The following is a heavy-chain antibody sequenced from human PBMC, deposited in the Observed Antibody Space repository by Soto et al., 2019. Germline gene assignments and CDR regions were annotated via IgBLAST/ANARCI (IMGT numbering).Heavy chain of an antibody. CDR2: ISYGGSNK. V-gene: IGHV3-30*18. CDR3: AKDWRSDPGPDY. Sequence: GGSLRLSCAASGLTFSSYGMHWVRQSPGKGLEWVAVISYGGSNKYYADSVKGRFTISRDNSKNTLYLQINSLRAEDTAVYYCAKDWRSDPGPDYWGQGTLVTVSS. J-gene: IGHJ4*02. CDR1: GLTFSSYG.